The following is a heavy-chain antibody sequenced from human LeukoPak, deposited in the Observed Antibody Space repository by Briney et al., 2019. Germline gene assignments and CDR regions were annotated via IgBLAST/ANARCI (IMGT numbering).Heavy chain of an antibody. D-gene: IGHD3-10*01. CDR3: STGLYDYDSGSYSFP. CDR1: GFTFDDYA. Sequence: GGSLRLSCAASGFTFDDYAMHWVRQAPGKGLEWVSGISWNSGSIGYADSVKGRFTISRDNAKNSLYLQMNSLRAEDTALYYCSTGLYDYDSGSYSFPWGQGTQVTVSS. J-gene: IGHJ5*02. V-gene: IGHV3-9*01. CDR2: ISWNSGSI.